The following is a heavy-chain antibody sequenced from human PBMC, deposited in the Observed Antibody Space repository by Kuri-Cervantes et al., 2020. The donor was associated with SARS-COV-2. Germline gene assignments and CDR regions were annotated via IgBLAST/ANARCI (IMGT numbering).Heavy chain of an antibody. D-gene: IGHD6-13*01. CDR1: GFTFSSYS. CDR2: ISSTSSYI. Sequence: GESLKISCAASGFTFSSYSMNWVRQAPGKGLEWVSSISSTSSYIYYADSVKGRFTISRDNAKNSLYLQMNSLRAEDTAVYYCARDCSSHYKYYYYYYMDVWGKGTTVTVSS. CDR3: ARDCSSHYKYYYYYYMDV. J-gene: IGHJ6*03. V-gene: IGHV3-21*01.